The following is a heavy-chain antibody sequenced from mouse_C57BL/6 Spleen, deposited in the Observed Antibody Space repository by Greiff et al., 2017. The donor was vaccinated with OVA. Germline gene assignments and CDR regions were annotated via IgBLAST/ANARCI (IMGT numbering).Heavy chain of an antibody. D-gene: IGHD1-1*01. Sequence: QVQLQQPGAELVRPGSSVKLSCKASGYTFTSYWMHWVKQRPIQGLEWIGNIDPSDSDNHYNQKFKDKATLTVDKSSSTAYKQLSSLTSDDSAFYYCARCRVVAEDYYAMDYWGQGTSVTVSS. CDR3: ARCRVVAEDYYAMDY. J-gene: IGHJ4*01. CDR2: IDPSDSDN. V-gene: IGHV1-52*01. CDR1: GYTFTSYW.